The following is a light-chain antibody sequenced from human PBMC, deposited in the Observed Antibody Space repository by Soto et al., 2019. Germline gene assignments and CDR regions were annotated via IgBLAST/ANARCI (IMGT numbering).Light chain of an antibody. CDR3: QQYNNWPHT. CDR2: GAS. V-gene: IGKV3-15*01. CDR1: QSVSSN. J-gene: IGKJ2*01. Sequence: EIVMTQSPATLSVSPGERATLSCRASQSVSSNLAWYQQKPGQAPRLLIYGASTRATGIPARFSGSGSGTEFTLTISSLQSADFAVYYCQQYNNWPHTFGQGTKLEMK.